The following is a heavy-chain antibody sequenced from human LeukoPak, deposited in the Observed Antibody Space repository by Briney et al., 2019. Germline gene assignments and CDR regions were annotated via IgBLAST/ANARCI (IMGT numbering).Heavy chain of an antibody. D-gene: IGHD4-17*01. CDR1: GGSNSSSSYY. Sequence: SSETLPLTCTDSGGSNSSSSYYWGWIRQPPGKGLEWIGSIYYSGSTYYNPSLKSRVTISVDTSKNQFSLKLSSVTAADTAVYYCVRQRSDYASTYFDYWGQGTLVTVSS. V-gene: IGHV4-39*01. CDR3: VRQRSDYASTYFDY. J-gene: IGHJ4*02. CDR2: IYYSGST.